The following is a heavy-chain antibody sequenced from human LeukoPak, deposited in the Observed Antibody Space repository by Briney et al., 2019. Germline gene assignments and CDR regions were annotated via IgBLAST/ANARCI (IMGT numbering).Heavy chain of an antibody. CDR1: GFTFSSYS. CDR3: ASSGSNSFDY. Sequence: GGSLRLSCAASGFTFSSYSMNWVRQAPGKGLEWVSHITASGTAMFYADSVKGRFTISRDNAKNSLYLQMNSLRDEDTAVYYCASSGSNSFDYWGQGTLVTVSS. J-gene: IGHJ4*02. V-gene: IGHV3-48*02. D-gene: IGHD1-26*01. CDR2: ITASGTAM.